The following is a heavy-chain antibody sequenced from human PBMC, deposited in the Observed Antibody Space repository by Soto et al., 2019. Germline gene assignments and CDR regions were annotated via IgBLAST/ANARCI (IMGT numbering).Heavy chain of an antibody. Sequence: GGSLRLSCAASGFTFSTYSMHWVRQAPGKRLEYISAISSNGGTTYYADSMKGRFTISRDNSKNTLYFQMSSLRLEDTAIYYCVKMYYDPLTGPRGFDYWGQGTLVTVSS. J-gene: IGHJ4*02. CDR2: ISSNGGTT. D-gene: IGHD3-9*01. CDR3: VKMYYDPLTGPRGFDY. V-gene: IGHV3-64D*06. CDR1: GFTFSTYS.